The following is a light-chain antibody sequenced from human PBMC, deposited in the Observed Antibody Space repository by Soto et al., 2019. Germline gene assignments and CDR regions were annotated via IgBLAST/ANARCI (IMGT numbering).Light chain of an antibody. CDR3: SSLTSSDTYV. J-gene: IGLJ1*01. V-gene: IGLV2-18*02. Sequence: QSALTQPPSVSGSPGQSVAISCTGTSSDVGTYNRVSWYQQSPGTAPKLLIYDVSNRPSGVPDRFSGSKSGTTASLTISGLQAEDEADFYCSSLTSSDTYVFGTGTKLTVL. CDR2: DVS. CDR1: SSDVGTYNR.